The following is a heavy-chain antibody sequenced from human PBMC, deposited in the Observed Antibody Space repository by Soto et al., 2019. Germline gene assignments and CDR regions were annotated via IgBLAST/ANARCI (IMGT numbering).Heavy chain of an antibody. CDR2: IIPIFGTA. CDR3: ARPYGSGSYSNGGYFDY. V-gene: IGHV1-69*05. D-gene: IGHD3-10*01. Sequence: VPLVQSGAEVKKPGSSVKVSCKASGGTFSSYAISWVRQAPGQGLEWMGGIIPIFGTANYAQKFQGRVTLTPDESTSTAYMELSSLRSEDTSVYYCARPYGSGSYSNGGYFDYWGQGTLVTVSS. J-gene: IGHJ4*02. CDR1: GGTFSSYA.